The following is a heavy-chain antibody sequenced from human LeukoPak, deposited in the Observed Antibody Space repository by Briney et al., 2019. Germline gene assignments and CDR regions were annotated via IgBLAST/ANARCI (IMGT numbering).Heavy chain of an antibody. D-gene: IGHD3-9*01. Sequence: ASVRVSCKASGYTFNGNYIHWVRQAPGQGLEWMGWINPHSGGTNSAQKFQGWVTMTRDTSISTAYIELSRLASDDTAIYYCARAKGDLFNGFYFDYWGQGTLITVSS. CDR2: INPHSGGT. CDR1: GYTFNGNY. V-gene: IGHV1-2*04. J-gene: IGHJ4*02. CDR3: ARAKGDLFNGFYFDY.